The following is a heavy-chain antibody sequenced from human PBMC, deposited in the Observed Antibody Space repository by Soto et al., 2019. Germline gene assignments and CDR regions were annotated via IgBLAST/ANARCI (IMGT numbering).Heavy chain of an antibody. J-gene: IGHJ4*02. D-gene: IGHD7-27*01. Sequence: QVQLQESGPGLVKPSGTLTLTCAVSGGSMSSSNWWTWVRQPPGKGLEWIGEIYPGGSTNYNPSLKSRITISLDKSKGQFSLNVKSVTAADTAVDDCSGAGAEIEYWGLGTLVTVSS. CDR1: GGSMSSSNW. V-gene: IGHV4-4*02. CDR3: SGAGAEIEY. CDR2: IYPGGST.